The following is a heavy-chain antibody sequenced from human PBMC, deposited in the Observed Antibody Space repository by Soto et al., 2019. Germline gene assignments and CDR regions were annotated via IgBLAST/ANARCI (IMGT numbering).Heavy chain of an antibody. J-gene: IGHJ6*04. CDR2: MNPNSGNT. Sequence: ASMKVYCKAAGYTFTSYDINWVRQATGQGLEWMGWMNPNSGNTGYAQKFQGRVTMTRNTSISTAYMELSSLRSDDTALYYCARGFSSSSSYVWGKGTTVTVSS. V-gene: IGHV1-8*01. CDR1: GYTFTSYD. D-gene: IGHD6-6*01. CDR3: ARGFSSSSSYV.